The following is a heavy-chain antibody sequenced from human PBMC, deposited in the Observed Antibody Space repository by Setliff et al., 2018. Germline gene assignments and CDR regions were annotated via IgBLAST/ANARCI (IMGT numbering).Heavy chain of an antibody. CDR2: IKQDGSDK. CDR1: GFSLSIFW. CDR3: ARGAWQLVYYYYYYYMDV. V-gene: IGHV3-7*01. Sequence: GGSLRLSCAASGFSLSIFWMSWVRQAPGKGLEWVASIKQDGSDKYYVDSVKGRFTISRDNAKNSLFLQMNSLRAEDTAMYYCARGAWQLVYYYYYYYMDVWGKGTTVTVSS. J-gene: IGHJ6*03. D-gene: IGHD6-6*01.